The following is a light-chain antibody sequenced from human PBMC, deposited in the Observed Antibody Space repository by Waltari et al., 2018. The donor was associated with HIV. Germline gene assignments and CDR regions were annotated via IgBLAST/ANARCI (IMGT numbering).Light chain of an antibody. CDR1: QSVRSSY. CDR3: QQYDSPPRT. J-gene: IGKJ1*01. Sequence: EIVLTQSPGTLSLSPGERVILSCRASQSVRSSYLAWYQQKPGQAPRLLIYGVSSRATGIPDRFSGSGSGTEFILTISRLEPEDFAVYYCQQYDSPPRTFGQGTKVEIK. V-gene: IGKV3-20*01. CDR2: GVS.